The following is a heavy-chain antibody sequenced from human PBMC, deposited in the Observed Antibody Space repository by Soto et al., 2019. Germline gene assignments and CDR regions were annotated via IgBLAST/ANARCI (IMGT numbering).Heavy chain of an antibody. Sequence: GGSLRLSCEASGFIFSSYAMNWVRQAPGKGLEWVSSINGRAGNTYYADSVKGRFTISRDNSKNTLYLQMNSLRAEDTAVYYCARDRGATMIVVVIDYWGQGTLVTVSS. J-gene: IGHJ4*02. D-gene: IGHD3-22*01. V-gene: IGHV3-23*01. CDR2: INGRAGNT. CDR3: ARDRGATMIVVVIDY. CDR1: GFIFSSYA.